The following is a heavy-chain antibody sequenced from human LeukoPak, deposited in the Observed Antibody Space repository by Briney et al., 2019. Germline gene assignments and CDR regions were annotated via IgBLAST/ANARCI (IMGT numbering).Heavy chain of an antibody. D-gene: IGHD1-26*01. CDR3: VREREGSNSEH. CDR1: GFTVSNNR. J-gene: IGHJ1*01. CDR2: IYSDGNT. Sequence: HPGGSLRLSCAASGFTVSNNRLSWVRQAPGMGLEWVSTIYSDGNTYYPDSVKGRFTISRDGSKNTLYLQLNSLRTEDTAIYYCVREREGSNSEHWGQGTLVTVSS. V-gene: IGHV3-53*01.